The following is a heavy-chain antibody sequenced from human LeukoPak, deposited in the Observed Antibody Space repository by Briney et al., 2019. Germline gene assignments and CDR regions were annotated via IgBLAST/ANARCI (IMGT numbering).Heavy chain of an antibody. CDR2: ISAGGETT. CDR1: RFRFSTFP. J-gene: IGHJ3*02. CDR3: AKSLLTTATGTGRAFDI. Sequence: GGSLRLSCAASRFRFSTFPMGWIRQAPGKGLEWVSGISAGGETTFYADSVRGRLTISRDNSKNTLYLQMNSLRADDTAVYYCAKSLLTTATGTGRAFDIWGQGTMVTVSS. D-gene: IGHD1-1*01. V-gene: IGHV3-23*01.